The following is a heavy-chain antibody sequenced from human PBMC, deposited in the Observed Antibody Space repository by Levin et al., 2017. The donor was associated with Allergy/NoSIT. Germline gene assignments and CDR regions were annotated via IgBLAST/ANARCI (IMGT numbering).Heavy chain of an antibody. V-gene: IGHV3-23*01. CDR2: ISGSGGSK. CDR3: AKDLRESWDRLGWFDP. Sequence: GRSLRLSCAASGFTFSSYAMSWVRQAPGKGLEWVSAISGSGGSKYYADSVKGRFTISRDNSKNTLYLQMNSLRAEDTAVYYWAKDLRESWDRLGWFDPWGQGTLVTVSS. J-gene: IGHJ5*02. D-gene: IGHD1-26*01. CDR1: GFTFSSYA.